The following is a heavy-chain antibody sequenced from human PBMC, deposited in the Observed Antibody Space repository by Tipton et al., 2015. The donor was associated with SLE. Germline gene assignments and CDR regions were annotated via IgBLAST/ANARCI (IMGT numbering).Heavy chain of an antibody. CDR3: ARHMDYDYAP. D-gene: IGHD3-16*01. CDR1: GGSIRNYY. J-gene: IGHJ5*02. Sequence: TLSLTCSVSGGSIRNYYWAWIRQPPGKGLEWIGYIYYTGTTNYNPSLESRVTISVDTPKNQFSLRLSSVTAADTAVYYCARHMDYDYAPWGQGTLVTVAS. V-gene: IGHV4-59*08. CDR2: IYYTGTT.